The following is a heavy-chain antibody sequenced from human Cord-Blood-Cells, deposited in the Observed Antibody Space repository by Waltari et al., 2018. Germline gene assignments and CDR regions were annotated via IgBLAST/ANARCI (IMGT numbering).Heavy chain of an antibody. CDR3: AREEVAVTIFGVVIPYYFDY. CDR2: INHSGST. V-gene: IGHV4-34*01. CDR1: GGSFSGYY. Sequence: QVQLQQWGAGLLKPSETLSLTCAVPGGSFSGYYWCWLRQRPGQGTEWIGEINHSGSTNYNPSLKSRVTISVDTSKNQFSLKLSSVTAADTAVYYCAREEVAVTIFGVVIPYYFDYWGQGTLVTVSS. J-gene: IGHJ4*02. D-gene: IGHD3-3*01.